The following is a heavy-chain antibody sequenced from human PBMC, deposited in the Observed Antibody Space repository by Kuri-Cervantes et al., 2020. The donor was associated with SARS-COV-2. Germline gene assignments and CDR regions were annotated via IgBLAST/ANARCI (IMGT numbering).Heavy chain of an antibody. CDR2: IYYSGST. CDR1: GYSISSGYY. V-gene: IGHV4-38-2*01. CDR3: ARGKAEITMIVMIITSGAYYFDY. Sequence: GSLRLSCAVSGYSISSGYYWGWIRQPPGKGLEWIGHIYYSGSTYYNPSLKSRITTSEDTSKNQFSLRLRSVTAADTAVYYCARGKAEITMIVMIITSGAYYFDYWGLGSLVTVSS. D-gene: IGHD3-22*01. J-gene: IGHJ4*02.